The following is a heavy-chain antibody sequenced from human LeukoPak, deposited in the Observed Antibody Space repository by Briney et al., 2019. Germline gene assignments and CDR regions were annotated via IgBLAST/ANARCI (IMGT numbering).Heavy chain of an antibody. J-gene: IGHJ6*03. Sequence: PGGSLRLSCAASGFTFSSYSMNWVRQAPGKGLEWVSSISSSSSYIYYADSVKGRFTISRDNAKNSLYLQMNSLRAEDTAVYYCARNWGSYLTNYYYYYMDVWGKGTTVTVSS. D-gene: IGHD7-27*01. V-gene: IGHV3-21*01. CDR1: GFTFSSYS. CDR3: ARNWGSYLTNYYYYYMDV. CDR2: ISSSSSYI.